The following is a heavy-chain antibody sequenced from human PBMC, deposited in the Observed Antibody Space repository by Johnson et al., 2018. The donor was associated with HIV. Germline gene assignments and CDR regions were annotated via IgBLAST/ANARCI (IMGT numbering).Heavy chain of an antibody. CDR1: GFTFSSYA. CDR3: ARGGKQQLSVVDAFDI. CDR2: ISGCAGST. Sequence: VQLVESGGGVVQPGRSLRLSCAASGFTFSSYAMSWVRQAPGKGLEWVSAISGCAGSTCYADSVEGGFTVSRDNSKNTLYLQMNSLRAEDTAVYFCARGGKQQLSVVDAFDIWGQGTMVTVSS. V-gene: IGHV3-23*04. J-gene: IGHJ3*02. D-gene: IGHD6-13*01.